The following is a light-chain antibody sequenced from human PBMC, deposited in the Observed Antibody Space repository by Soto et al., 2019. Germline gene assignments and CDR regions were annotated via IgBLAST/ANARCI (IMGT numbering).Light chain of an antibody. Sequence: EIALTQSPGTLSLSPGERATLSCRASQSVSSTYLAWYQHRPGQAPRLLIYGASSRATGIPDRFSGSGSGTDFTLIISRLEPEDFAVYYCQQYSSSLPITFGQGTRLESK. CDR1: QSVSSTY. CDR2: GAS. J-gene: IGKJ5*01. CDR3: QQYSSSLPIT. V-gene: IGKV3-20*01.